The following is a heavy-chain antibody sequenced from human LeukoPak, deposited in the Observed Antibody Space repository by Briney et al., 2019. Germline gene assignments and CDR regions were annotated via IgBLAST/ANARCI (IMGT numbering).Heavy chain of an antibody. D-gene: IGHD3-22*01. CDR2: ISGSGSTV. CDR1: GFTFSSYE. Sequence: PGGSLRLSCAASGFTFSSYEMNWVRQAPGKGLEWVSYISGSGSTVYYADSVRGRFTISRDNAKNSLYLQMNSLRAEDTAVYYCARAPDSSGYYHESDYWGQGTLVTVSS. CDR3: ARAPDSSGYYHESDY. J-gene: IGHJ4*02. V-gene: IGHV3-48*03.